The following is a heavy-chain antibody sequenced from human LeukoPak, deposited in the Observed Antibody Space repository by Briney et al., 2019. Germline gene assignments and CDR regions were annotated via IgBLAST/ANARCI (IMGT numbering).Heavy chain of an antibody. Sequence: GGSLRLSCAASGFTVSSNYMSWVRQAPGKGLEWVSVIYSGGSTYYADSVKGRFTISRDNSKNSLYLQMNSLRAEDTAVYYCARAVRDSSGYYEYYYYGMDVWGQGTTVTVSS. CDR2: IYSGGST. D-gene: IGHD3-22*01. CDR1: GFTVSSNY. V-gene: IGHV3-66*02. CDR3: ARAVRDSSGYYEYYYYGMDV. J-gene: IGHJ6*02.